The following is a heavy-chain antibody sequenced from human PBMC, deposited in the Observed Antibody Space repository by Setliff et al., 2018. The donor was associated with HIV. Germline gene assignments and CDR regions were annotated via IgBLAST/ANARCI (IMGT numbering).Heavy chain of an antibody. CDR3: AKGRSSNIMTLDY. CDR1: GFTFSSYA. Sequence: PGGSLRLSCAASGFTFSSYAITWVRQAPGKGLEWVSAISGSGDSTFYADSVKGRFSISRDNSKNTLYLQMNSLRAEDTAVYYCAKGRSSNIMTLDYWGQGTLVTVSS. J-gene: IGHJ4*02. CDR2: ISGSGDST. D-gene: IGHD3-16*01. V-gene: IGHV3-23*01.